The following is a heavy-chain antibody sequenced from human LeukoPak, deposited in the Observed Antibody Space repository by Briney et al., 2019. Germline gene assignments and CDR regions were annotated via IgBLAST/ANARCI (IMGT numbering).Heavy chain of an antibody. Sequence: ASVKVSCKASGYRFTAYGVGWFRQAPGHGLEWVGWTSNNGKTYYAQRFQDRVTMTTDTSTSTVYMELRSLRSDDTAVYYCARVCHIVVVTAEGGWFDPWGQGTLVTVSS. CDR2: TSNNGKT. CDR1: GYRFTAYG. D-gene: IGHD2-21*02. J-gene: IGHJ5*02. CDR3: ARVCHIVVVTAEGGWFDP. V-gene: IGHV1-18*01.